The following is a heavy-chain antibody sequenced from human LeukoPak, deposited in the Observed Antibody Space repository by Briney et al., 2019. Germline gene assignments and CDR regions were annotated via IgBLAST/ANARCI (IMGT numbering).Heavy chain of an antibody. V-gene: IGHV3-53*01. CDR3: ARDSDSGYGPFAS. CDR2: IHSGDTT. J-gene: IGHJ4*02. Sequence: GGSLRLSCAASGFTVSNNYMSWVRQAPGKGLEWVSVIHSGDTTNYADSVQGRFTISRDNSKTTVYLHMNSLRAEDTAVYYCARDSDSGYGPFASWGQGTLVTVSS. CDR1: GFTVSNNY. D-gene: IGHD5-12*01.